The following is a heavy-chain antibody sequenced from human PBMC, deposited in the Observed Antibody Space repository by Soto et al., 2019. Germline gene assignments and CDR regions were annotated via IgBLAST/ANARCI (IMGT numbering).Heavy chain of an antibody. D-gene: IGHD2-21*01. V-gene: IGHV3-21*06. CDR3: ARDIASQGGEYFDS. J-gene: IGHJ4*02. CDR1: GFTFRNYN. CDR2: ISTGGAYM. Sequence: EVQLVESGGGLVKARGSLRLFCTASGFTFRNYNMNWVRQAPGKGLEWVSSISTGGAYMFYADSVKGRFTISRDNAQNSLFLQIDSPRAEDTAVYYCARDIASQGGEYFDSWGPGTLVTVSS.